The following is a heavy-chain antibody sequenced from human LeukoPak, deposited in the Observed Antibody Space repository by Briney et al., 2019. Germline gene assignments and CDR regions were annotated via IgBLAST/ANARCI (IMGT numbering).Heavy chain of an antibody. D-gene: IGHD6-19*01. V-gene: IGHV3-9*01. CDR1: GFTFDDYA. Sequence: PGGSLRLSCAASGFTFDDYAMYWVRQVPGKGLEWVSGISWNSGSIGYADSVKGRFTISRDNVKNSLYLQMNSLRAEDTAVYYCARVKLAVAARRYFDYWGQGTLVTVSS. J-gene: IGHJ4*02. CDR2: ISWNSGSI. CDR3: ARVKLAVAARRYFDY.